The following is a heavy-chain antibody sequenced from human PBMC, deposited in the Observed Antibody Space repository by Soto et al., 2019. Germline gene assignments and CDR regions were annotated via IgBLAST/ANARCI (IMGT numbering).Heavy chain of an antibody. Sequence: QVQLVQSGAEEKKPGASVKVSCKASDYTFTSYAMHWVRQAPGQRVEWMGWINAGNGNTKYSQKFQGRVTITRDTSASTAYMELSSLRSEDTAVYYCERGLAPYFFDYWGQGTLVTVSS. J-gene: IGHJ4*02. CDR2: INAGNGNT. CDR1: DYTFTSYA. V-gene: IGHV1-3*05. D-gene: IGHD3-3*02. CDR3: ERGLAPYFFDY.